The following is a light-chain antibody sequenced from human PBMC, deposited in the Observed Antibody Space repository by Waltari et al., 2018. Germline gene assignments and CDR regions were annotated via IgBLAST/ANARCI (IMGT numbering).Light chain of an antibody. J-gene: IGLJ1*01. V-gene: IGLV2-14*01. CDR1: GSDVGDYNY. Sequence: QSALTQPASVSGSPGQSITISCTATGSDVGDYNYVSWYQQHPGAAPKLIIYEVSNRPSGVPHRFSGSKSGNTASLTISGLQTEDEADYYCCSYSISNIVFGSGTKVTVL. CDR2: EVS. CDR3: CSYSISNIV.